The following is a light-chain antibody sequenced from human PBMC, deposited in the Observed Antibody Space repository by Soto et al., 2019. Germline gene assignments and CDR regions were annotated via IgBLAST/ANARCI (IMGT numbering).Light chain of an antibody. CDR1: SSDVGGYNY. CDR3: SSYTSSSTLV. J-gene: IGLJ2*01. CDR2: EVS. V-gene: IGLV2-14*01. Sequence: QPVLTQPAAVSGSPGQSITISCTGTSSDVGGYNYVSWYQQHPGKAPKLMIYEVSNRPSGVSNRFSGSKSGNTASLTISGLQAEDEADYYFSSYTSSSTLVFGGGTQLTVL.